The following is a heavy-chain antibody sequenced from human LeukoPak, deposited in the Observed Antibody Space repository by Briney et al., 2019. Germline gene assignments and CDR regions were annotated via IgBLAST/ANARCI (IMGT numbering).Heavy chain of an antibody. D-gene: IGHD5-18*01. J-gene: IGHJ4*02. CDR2: IDPSDSET. CDR3: ARQTAMGRSGDY. Sequence: KCGESLKISCTASGYSFTNYWIGWVRQMPGKGLEWMGIIDPSDSETRYTPSFQGQVTISADKSLSTAYLQWNSLKAPDTAMYYCARQTAMGRSGDYWGQGTLVIVSS. CDR1: GYSFTNYW. V-gene: IGHV5-51*01.